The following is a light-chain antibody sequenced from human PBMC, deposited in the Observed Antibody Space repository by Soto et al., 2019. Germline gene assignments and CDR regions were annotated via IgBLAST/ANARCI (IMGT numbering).Light chain of an antibody. CDR1: SSDIGRYNY. V-gene: IGLV2-14*01. J-gene: IGLJ2*01. CDR2: EVS. Sequence: QSVLSQPASVSGSPGQSITISCTGTSSDIGRYNYVSWYQQHPGMAPQLLIYEVSDRPSGVSNRFSGSKSGNTASLTISGLQAEDEADYFCTSYTTTSAVIFGGGTQLTVL. CDR3: TSYTTTSAVI.